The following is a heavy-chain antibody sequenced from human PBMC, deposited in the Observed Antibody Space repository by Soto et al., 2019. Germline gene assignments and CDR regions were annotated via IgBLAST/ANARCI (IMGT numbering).Heavy chain of an antibody. V-gene: IGHV5-10-1*01. CDR1: GYSFTSYW. D-gene: IGHD3-10*01. Sequence: PGESLKISCKGSGYSFTSYWISWVRQMPGKGLEWMGRIDPSDSYTNYSPSSQGHVTISAGKSISTAYLQWSSLRASDTAMYYCARQEVRGVIAPYGMDVWGQGTTVTVSS. CDR2: IDPSDSYT. CDR3: ARQEVRGVIAPYGMDV. J-gene: IGHJ6*02.